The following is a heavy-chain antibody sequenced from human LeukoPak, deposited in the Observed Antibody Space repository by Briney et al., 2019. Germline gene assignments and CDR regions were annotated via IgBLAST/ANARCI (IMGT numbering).Heavy chain of an antibody. CDR1: GGSFSGYY. CDR3: ARVGYSYGIRFDY. Sequence: SETLSLTCAVYGGSFSGYYWSWLRQPPGKGLEWIGEINHSGSTNYNPSLMSRVTIPVGTSKNQFSLKRSSVTAADTAVYYCARVGYSYGIRFDYWGQETRVTVSS. J-gene: IGHJ4*02. CDR2: INHSGST. D-gene: IGHD5-18*01. V-gene: IGHV4-34*01.